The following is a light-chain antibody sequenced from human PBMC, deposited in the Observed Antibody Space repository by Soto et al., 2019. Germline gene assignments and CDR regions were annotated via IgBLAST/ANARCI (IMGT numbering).Light chain of an antibody. Sequence: EIVMTQSPATLSLSPGERAALSCRASQSINSELAWYQQKPGQPPRLLIYGASTRATGVPARFTGSESGSKFTITISGIQYEDFAVYYGQQGHNWPLTFGQGTRLEI. CDR1: QSINSE. CDR2: GAS. V-gene: IGKV3-15*01. CDR3: QQGHNWPLT. J-gene: IGKJ2*01.